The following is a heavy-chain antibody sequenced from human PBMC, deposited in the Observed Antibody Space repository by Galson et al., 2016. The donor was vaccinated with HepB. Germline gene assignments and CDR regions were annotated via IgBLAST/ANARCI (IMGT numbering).Heavy chain of an antibody. CDR2: IYPGDSDT. Sequence: QSGAEVKKPGESLKISCKGSGYTFTTYWIGWVRQMPGKGLEWMAIIYPGDSDTRYSPSFQGQVTISADGSISTAYLQWSSLKASDTATYYCARQRLEGDAFDIWGQGTMVTVSS. CDR3: ARQRLEGDAFDI. V-gene: IGHV5-51*01. CDR1: GYTFTTYW. D-gene: IGHD5-12*01. J-gene: IGHJ3*02.